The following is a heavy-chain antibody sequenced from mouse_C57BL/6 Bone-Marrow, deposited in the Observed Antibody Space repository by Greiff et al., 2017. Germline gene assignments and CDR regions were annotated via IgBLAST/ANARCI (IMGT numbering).Heavy chain of an antibody. Sequence: VMLVESGGDLVKPGGSLKLSCAASGFTFSSYGMSWVRQTPDKRLEWVATISSGGGYTYYPDSVTGRFTISRDNAKNTLYLQMSSLKPEATAMYYCARLGITTGFDYWGQGTTLTVSS. CDR2: ISSGGGYT. CDR3: ARLGITTGFDY. V-gene: IGHV5-6*02. CDR1: GFTFSSYG. J-gene: IGHJ2*01. D-gene: IGHD2-4*01.